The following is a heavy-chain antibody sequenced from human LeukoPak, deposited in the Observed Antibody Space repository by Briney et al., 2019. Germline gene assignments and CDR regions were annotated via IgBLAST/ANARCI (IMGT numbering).Heavy chain of an antibody. D-gene: IGHD5-18*01. V-gene: IGHV4-59*01. CDR3: ARGYSYGLFDY. J-gene: IGHJ4*02. Sequence: PSDTLSLTCIVSGDSISSYYWSWIRQPPGKGLEWIGYIHYSGSTSYNPSLKSRVTISADTSKNQFSLKLSSVTAADTAVYYCARGYSYGLFDYWGQGTLVTVSS. CDR1: GDSISSYY. CDR2: IHYSGST.